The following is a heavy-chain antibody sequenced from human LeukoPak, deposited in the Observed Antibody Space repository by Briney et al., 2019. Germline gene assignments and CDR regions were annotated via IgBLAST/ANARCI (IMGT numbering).Heavy chain of an antibody. D-gene: IGHD3-16*01. CDR2: ISYDGSNK. CDR3: AKEVPGGGALDY. J-gene: IGHJ4*02. Sequence: PGGSLRLSCAASGFTFSSYAMHWVRQAPGKGLEWVAVISYDGSNKYYADSVKGRFTISRDNSKNTLYLQMNSLRAEDTAVYYCAKEVPGGGALDYWGQGTLVTVSS. CDR1: GFTFSSYA. V-gene: IGHV3-30*04.